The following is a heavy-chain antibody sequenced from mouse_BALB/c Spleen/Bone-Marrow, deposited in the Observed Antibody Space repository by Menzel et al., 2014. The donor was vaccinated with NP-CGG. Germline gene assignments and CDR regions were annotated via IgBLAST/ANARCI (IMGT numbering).Heavy chain of an antibody. V-gene: IGHV5-17*02. D-gene: IGHD1-1*01. CDR2: ISSGSSTV. CDR3: ARSGSISGYFDY. J-gene: IGHJ2*01. Sequence: EVKLLESGGGLVQPGGSRKLSCAASGFTFSSFGMHWVRQAPEKGLEWVAYISSGSSTVYYADKVMGRFTISRDNPKNTLFLQMTSLRSEDTAMYYCARSGSISGYFDYWGQGTTLTVSS. CDR1: GFTFSSFG.